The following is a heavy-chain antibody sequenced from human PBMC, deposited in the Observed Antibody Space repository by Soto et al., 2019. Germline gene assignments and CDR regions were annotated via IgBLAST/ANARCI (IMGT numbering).Heavy chain of an antibody. D-gene: IGHD6-13*01. J-gene: IGHJ5*02. V-gene: IGHV1-69*13. Sequence: SVKGSCKASGCTLSSCAISWVRQAPGQGLEWMGGIIPIFGTANYAQKFQGRVTITADESTSTAYMELSSLRSEDTAVYYCARGAAAGTGWFDPWGQGTLVTVSS. CDR3: ARGAAAGTGWFDP. CDR1: GCTLSSCA. CDR2: IIPIFGTA.